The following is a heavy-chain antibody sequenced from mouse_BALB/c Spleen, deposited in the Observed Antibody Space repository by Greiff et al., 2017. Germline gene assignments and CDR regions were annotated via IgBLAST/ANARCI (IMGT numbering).Heavy chain of an antibody. J-gene: IGHJ4*01. Sequence: EVMLVESGGGLVQPGGSLRLSCATSGFTFTDYYMSWVRQPPGKALEWLGFIRNKANGYTTEYSASVKGRFTISRDNSQSILYLQMNTLRAEDSATYYCARDRRPPLTDAMDYWGQGTSVTVSS. CDR2: IRNKANGYTT. CDR1: GFTFTDYY. D-gene: IGHD1-1*01. CDR3: ARDRRPPLTDAMDY. V-gene: IGHV7-3*02.